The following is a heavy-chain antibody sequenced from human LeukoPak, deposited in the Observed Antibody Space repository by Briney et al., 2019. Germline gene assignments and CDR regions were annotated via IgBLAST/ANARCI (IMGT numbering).Heavy chain of an antibody. V-gene: IGHV4-4*09. D-gene: IGHD2-15*01. CDR1: GDSVTSGY. Sequence: SETLSLTCTVSGDSVTSGYWSWIRQPPGKGLEWIGYIYDSGITDYNPSLKSRLTISVDTSNNQFSLNLRSVTAADTPVYYCAGLGHRYSRDWGQGILVTVSS. CDR2: IYDSGIT. CDR3: AGLGHRYSRD. J-gene: IGHJ1*01.